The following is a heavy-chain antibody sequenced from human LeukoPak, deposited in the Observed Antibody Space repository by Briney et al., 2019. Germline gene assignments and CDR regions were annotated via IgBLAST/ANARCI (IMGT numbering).Heavy chain of an antibody. CDR3: AKGGGGYSYAYDY. D-gene: IGHD5-18*01. V-gene: IGHV3-23*01. CDR1: GFTFSSYS. Sequence: GGSLRLSCAASGFTFSSYSMNWVRQAPGKGLEWVSSISGSGGTTHYADSVKGRLTISRDNSKNTLYLQMNSLRAEDTAVYYCAKGGGGYSYAYDYWGQGTLVTVSS. CDR2: ISGSGGTT. J-gene: IGHJ4*02.